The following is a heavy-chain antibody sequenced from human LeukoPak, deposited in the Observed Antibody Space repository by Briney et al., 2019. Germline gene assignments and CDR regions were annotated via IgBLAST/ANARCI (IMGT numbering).Heavy chain of an antibody. Sequence: SSETLSLTCTVSGASMTFTHYYWGWIRQPPGKGLEWIGSIYYSGSTYYNPSLKSRVTISVDTSKNQFSLKLSSVTAADTAVYYCARYLRGGSYGELYYFDYWGQGTLVTVSS. J-gene: IGHJ4*02. V-gene: IGHV4-39*07. CDR1: GASMTFTHYY. CDR3: ARYLRGGSYGELYYFDY. CDR2: IYYSGST. D-gene: IGHD1-26*01.